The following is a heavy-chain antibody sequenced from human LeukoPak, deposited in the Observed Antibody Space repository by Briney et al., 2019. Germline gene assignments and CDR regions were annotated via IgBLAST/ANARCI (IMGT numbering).Heavy chain of an antibody. J-gene: IGHJ4*02. CDR3: ARDNLYDFWSGVPLDY. Sequence: GGSLRLSCAASGFTFSSYWMSWVRQAPGKGLEWVANIKQDGSEKYYVDSVKGRFTISRDNAKNSLYLQMNSLRAEDTAVHYCARDNLYDFWSGVPLDYWGQGTLVTVSS. CDR1: GFTFSSYW. CDR2: IKQDGSEK. D-gene: IGHD3-3*01. V-gene: IGHV3-7*01.